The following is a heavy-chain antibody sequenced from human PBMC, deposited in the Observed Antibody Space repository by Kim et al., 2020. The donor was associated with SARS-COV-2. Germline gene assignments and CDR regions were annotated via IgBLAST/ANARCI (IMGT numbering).Heavy chain of an antibody. J-gene: IGHJ4*02. V-gene: IGHV3-74*01. CDR3: TRDRGYGSRALDY. CDR1: GFTFRNYW. D-gene: IGHD3-22*01. CDR2: INPDGRST. Sequence: GGSLRLSCAASGFTFRNYWMHWVRQAPGKGLVWVSRINPDGRSTDYADSVKGRFTISRDNAKNTLYLQMNSLRAEDTAIYYCTRDRGYGSRALDYWGQGILVTVSS.